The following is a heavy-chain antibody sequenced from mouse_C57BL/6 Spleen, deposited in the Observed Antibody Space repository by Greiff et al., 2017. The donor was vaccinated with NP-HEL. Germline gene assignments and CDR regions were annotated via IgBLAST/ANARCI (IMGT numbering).Heavy chain of an antibody. J-gene: IGHJ2*01. Sequence: VQLKESGPELVKPGDSVKISCKASGYSFTGYFMNWVMQSHGKSLEWIGRINPYNGDTFYNQKFKGKATLTVDKSSSTAHMELRSLTSEDSAVYYCARCPITTAFFDYWGQGTTLTVSS. V-gene: IGHV1-20*01. CDR1: GYSFTGYF. CDR2: INPYNGDT. CDR3: ARCPITTAFFDY. D-gene: IGHD1-1*01.